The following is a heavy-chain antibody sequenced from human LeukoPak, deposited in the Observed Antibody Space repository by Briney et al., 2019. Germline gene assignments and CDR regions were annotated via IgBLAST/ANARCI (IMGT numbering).Heavy chain of an antibody. CDR2: IYSGGST. J-gene: IGHJ4*02. D-gene: IGHD3-22*01. CDR1: GFTVSSNY. V-gene: IGHV3-66*01. CDR3: ARERRYYDSSGYYLGYYFDY. Sequence: GGSLRLSCAASGFTVSSNYMSWVRQAPGKGLEWVSVIYSGGSTYYADSVKGRFTISRDNSKNTLYLQMNSLRAEDTAVYYCARERRYYDSSGYYLGYYFDYWGQGTLVTVSS.